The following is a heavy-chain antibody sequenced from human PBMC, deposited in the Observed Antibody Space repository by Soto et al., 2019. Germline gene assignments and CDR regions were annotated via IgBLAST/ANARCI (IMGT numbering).Heavy chain of an antibody. CDR1: GGSISDSY. Sequence: SETLSLTCNVSGGSISDSYWCWIRQPAGKGLEWIGRLCASGTTDYNPSLRSRVTMSVDTSKNHFSLRLNSVTAADTAVYYCTLCATAGYFDLWGRGTLVTVSS. CDR2: LCASGTT. J-gene: IGHJ2*01. V-gene: IGHV4-4*07. CDR3: TLCATAGYFDL.